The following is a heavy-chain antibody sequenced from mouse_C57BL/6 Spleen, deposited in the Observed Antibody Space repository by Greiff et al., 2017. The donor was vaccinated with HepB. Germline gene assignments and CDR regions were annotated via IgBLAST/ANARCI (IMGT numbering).Heavy chain of an antibody. J-gene: IGHJ1*03. V-gene: IGHV6-6*01. CDR2: IRNKANNPAT. Sequence: EVHLVESGGGLVQPGGSMKLSCAASGFTFSDAWMDWVRQSPEKGLEWVAEIRNKANNPATYYAESVKGRFTISRDDSKSSVYLQMNSLRAEDTGIYYCTRTTTVVRYFDVWGTGTTVTVSS. CDR1: GFTFSDAW. D-gene: IGHD1-1*01. CDR3: TRTTTVVRYFDV.